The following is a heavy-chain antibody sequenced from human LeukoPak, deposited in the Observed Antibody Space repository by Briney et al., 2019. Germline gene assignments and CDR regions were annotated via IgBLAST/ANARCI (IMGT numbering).Heavy chain of an antibody. CDR2: IDHSGST. CDR1: GGSFSGYY. D-gene: IGHD6-6*01. V-gene: IGHV4-34*01. CDR3: ARGLSSDY. J-gene: IGHJ4*02. Sequence: SETLSLTCAVYGGSFSGYYWSWIRQPPGKGLEWIGEIDHSGSTNYNPSLKSRVTISVDTSKNQFSLKLSSVTAADTAVYYCARGLSSDYWGQGTLVTVSS.